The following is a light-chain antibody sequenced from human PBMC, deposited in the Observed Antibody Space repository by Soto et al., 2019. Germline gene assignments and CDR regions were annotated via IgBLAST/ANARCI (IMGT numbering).Light chain of an antibody. CDR2: GNM. Sequence: QSVLTQPPSVSGAPGQRVTISCTGSSSNIGAGYDVQWYQQLPGTAPKLLIYGNMNRPSGVPDRFSGSKSGTSASLAITGLQAEDEADYYCHSYDSSLSAVVFGGETKVTVL. CDR1: SSNIGAGYD. V-gene: IGLV1-40*01. J-gene: IGLJ2*01. CDR3: HSYDSSLSAVV.